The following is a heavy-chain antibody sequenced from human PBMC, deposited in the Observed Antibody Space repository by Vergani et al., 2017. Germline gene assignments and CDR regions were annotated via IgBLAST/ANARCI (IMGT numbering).Heavy chain of an antibody. CDR2: MYPGDSDA. CDR3: GRLRGASCAVTTCYVDY. CDR1: GYSYNRYW. J-gene: IGHJ4*02. V-gene: IGHV5-51*06. D-gene: IGHD2-2*01. Sequence: EVRLVQSGAEVKKPGESLKISCQASGYSYNRYWIAWVRQKPGKGLEWMGVMYPGDSDATYSPPFQGHVTMSSDRITTASLQWNSLKASDTATYYCGRLRGASCAVTTCYVDYWGQGNLVTVSS.